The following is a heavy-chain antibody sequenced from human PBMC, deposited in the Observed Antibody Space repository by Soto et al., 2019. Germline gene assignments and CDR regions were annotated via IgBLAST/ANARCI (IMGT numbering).Heavy chain of an antibody. CDR2: IDPRDSYT. V-gene: IGHV5-10-1*01. CDR1: GYSFTTYW. J-gene: IGHJ5*02. D-gene: IGHD3-22*01. Sequence: VESLKISCRISGYSFTTYWITWLRQRPGKAPEWMGRIDPRDSYTNYGPSFQGHVTISADRSTDTVYLEWRTLNTDDTATYYWARHREPVVPAPLASSGRGTPVTVSS. CDR3: ARHREPVVPAPLAS.